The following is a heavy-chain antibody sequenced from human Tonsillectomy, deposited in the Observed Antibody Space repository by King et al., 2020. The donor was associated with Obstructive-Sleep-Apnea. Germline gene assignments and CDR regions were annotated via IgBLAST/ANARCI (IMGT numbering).Heavy chain of an antibody. CDR3: VKDAEYSSAWFDDY. Sequence: VQLVESGGGLVQPGGSLRLSCAASGFTFSRYAMSWVRQAPGKGLECVSTITDSGGAAYYTDSVRGRFTISRDNSKNTLYLQMHSLRAEDTALYYCVKDAEYSSAWFDDYWGQGIPVSVSS. CDR1: GFTFSRYA. V-gene: IGHV3-23*04. CDR2: ITDSGGAA. D-gene: IGHD6-19*01. J-gene: IGHJ4*02.